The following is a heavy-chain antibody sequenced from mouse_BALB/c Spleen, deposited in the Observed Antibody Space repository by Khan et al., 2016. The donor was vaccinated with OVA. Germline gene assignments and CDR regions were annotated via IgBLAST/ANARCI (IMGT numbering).Heavy chain of an antibody. Sequence: VQLQESGPGLVAPSQSLSITCTVSGFTLSRYNIHWVRQPPGKGLEWLGVIWGGGGTDYNSTLKSRLCIRKDNSKSQALLKMNSLQTDDTAKYNCARAYYRVDGYCAMDYGGQGTSVTVSS. J-gene: IGHJ4*01. V-gene: IGHV2-6-4*01. CDR3: ARAYYRVDGYCAMDY. D-gene: IGHD2-12*01. CDR1: GFTLSRYN. CDR2: IWGGGGT.